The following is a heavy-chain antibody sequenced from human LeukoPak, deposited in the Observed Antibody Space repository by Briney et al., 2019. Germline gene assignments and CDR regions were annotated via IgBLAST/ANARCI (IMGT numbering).Heavy chain of an antibody. V-gene: IGHV4-39*02. D-gene: IGHD2-21*01. CDR2: IYYSGST. CDR3: ARDRDSALGY. CDR1: GGSISSSSYY. Sequence: SETLSLTCTVSGGSISSSSYYWGWIRKLAGKGLEWIGSIYYSGSTYYYPSLKSRVTISVDTSKNQFSLKLSSVTAADTAVYYCARDRDSALGYWGQGTLVTVSS. J-gene: IGHJ4*02.